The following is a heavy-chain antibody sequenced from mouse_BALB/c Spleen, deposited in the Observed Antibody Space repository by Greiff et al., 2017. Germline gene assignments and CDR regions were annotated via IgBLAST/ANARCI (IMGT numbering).Heavy chain of an antibody. CDR3: ARSGYDGYLYAMDY. V-gene: IGHV1-18*01. D-gene: IGHD2-3*01. CDR2: INPNNGGT. Sequence: VQLKESGPELVKPGASVKIPCKASGYTFTDYNMDWVKQSHGKSLEWIGDINPNNGGTIYNQKFKGKATLTVDKSSSTAYMELRSLTSEDTAVYYCARSGYDGYLYAMDYWGQGTSVTVSS. J-gene: IGHJ4*01. CDR1: GYTFTDYN.